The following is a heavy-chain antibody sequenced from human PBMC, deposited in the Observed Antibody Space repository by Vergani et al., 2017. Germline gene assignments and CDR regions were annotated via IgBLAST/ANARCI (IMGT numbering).Heavy chain of an antibody. CDR3: GRGSDNYN. D-gene: IGHD5-24*01. Sequence: EVRLLESGGGLVQPGGSLRLSCAASGFTFNIYAMSWVRQGHGQGLEWVSSIKNTGDSTHYADSVKGRFTISRDNSKNTLYLQMNSLRVEDTAVYYCGRGSDNYNWGQGTLVTVSS. J-gene: IGHJ4*02. CDR2: IKNTGDST. V-gene: IGHV3-23*01. CDR1: GFTFNIYA.